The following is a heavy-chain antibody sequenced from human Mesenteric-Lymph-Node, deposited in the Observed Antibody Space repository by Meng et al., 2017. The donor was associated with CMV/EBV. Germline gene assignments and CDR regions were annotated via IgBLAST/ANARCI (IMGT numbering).Heavy chain of an antibody. Sequence: GGSQRLSCAASGFTFTNYAMTWVRQAPGKGLEWVSAISGGGTTSYYADSVKGRFTISRDNSRNRLYLQMNSLRADDTAIYYCAKGAEYFDFWTASDWGQGTLVTVSS. CDR2: ISGGGTTS. CDR1: GFTFTNYA. D-gene: IGHD3/OR15-3a*01. J-gene: IGHJ4*02. V-gene: IGHV3-23*01. CDR3: AKGAEYFDFWTASD.